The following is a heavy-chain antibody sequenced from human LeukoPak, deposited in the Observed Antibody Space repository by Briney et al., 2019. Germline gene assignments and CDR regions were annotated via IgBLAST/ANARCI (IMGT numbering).Heavy chain of an antibody. CDR1: GFTFSSYA. D-gene: IGHD5-24*01. CDR2: ISGSGGST. Sequence: GRSPRLSCAASGFTFSSYAMSWVRQAPGKGLEWVSAISGSGGSTYYADSVKGRFTISRDNSKNTLYLQMNSLRAEDTAVYYCAKDLERWLQLGYFQHWGQGTLVTVSS. J-gene: IGHJ1*01. CDR3: AKDLERWLQLGYFQH. V-gene: IGHV3-23*01.